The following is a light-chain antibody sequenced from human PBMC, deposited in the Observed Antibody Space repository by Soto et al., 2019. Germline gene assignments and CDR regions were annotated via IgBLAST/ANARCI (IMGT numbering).Light chain of an antibody. J-gene: IGKJ4*01. Sequence: EIVLTQSPVNLSLSPGARATLSCRASQSVSSYLAWYQQKPGQAPRLLIYDASNRATGIPARFSGSGYGTDFTLTISSLEPEDFAVYYCQQRSKWPSTFGGGTKVELK. CDR3: QQRSKWPST. CDR2: DAS. V-gene: IGKV3-11*01. CDR1: QSVSSY.